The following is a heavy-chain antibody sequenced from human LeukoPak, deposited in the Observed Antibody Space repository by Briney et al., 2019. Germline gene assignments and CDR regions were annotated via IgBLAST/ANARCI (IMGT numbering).Heavy chain of an antibody. CDR3: ARGDYYGSPFDY. V-gene: IGHV3-33*01. Sequence: PGRSLRLSCAAPGFTFSNFGMHWVRQAPGKGLEWVAVIWYDGGNKYYADSVQGRFTISRDNSKNTLYLQMNSLRVEDTAVYYCARGDYYGSPFDYWGQGTLVTVSS. J-gene: IGHJ4*02. CDR2: IWYDGGNK. CDR1: GFTFSNFG. D-gene: IGHD3-10*01.